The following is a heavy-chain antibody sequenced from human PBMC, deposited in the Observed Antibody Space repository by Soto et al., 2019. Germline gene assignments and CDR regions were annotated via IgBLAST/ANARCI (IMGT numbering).Heavy chain of an antibody. CDR2: ISDSGGST. Sequence: EVQLLESGGGLVQPGGSLRLSCAASGFTFSSYTMSWVRQAPGKGLEWVSAISDSGGSTYYADSVKGRFTISRDNSKHTLFLQVNSLRAEDTDVYYCAKGLGDYYSMDVWGKGTTVTVSS. V-gene: IGHV3-23*01. CDR1: GFTFSSYT. J-gene: IGHJ6*03. CDR3: AKGLGDYYSMDV.